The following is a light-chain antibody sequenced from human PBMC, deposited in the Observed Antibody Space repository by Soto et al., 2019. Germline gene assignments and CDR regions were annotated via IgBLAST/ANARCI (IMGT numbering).Light chain of an antibody. CDR2: EVS. V-gene: IGLV2-14*01. CDR3: SSYTSSLDV. CDR1: SSDVGGYNY. Sequence: QSVLTQPASVSGSRGQSITISCTGTSSDVGGYNYVSWYQQHPGKAPKLMIYEVSNRPSGVSNRFSGSKSGNTASLTISGLQAEDEADYYCSSYTSSLDVFGAGTKATVL. J-gene: IGLJ1*01.